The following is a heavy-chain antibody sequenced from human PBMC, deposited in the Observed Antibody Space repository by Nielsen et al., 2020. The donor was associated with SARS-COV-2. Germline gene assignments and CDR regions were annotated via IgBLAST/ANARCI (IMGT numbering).Heavy chain of an antibody. CDR2: IYYSGST. CDR3: ARTVRNNWFDP. Sequence: SETLSLTCTVSGGSISSYTYYWGWIRQPPGKGLEWIGSIYYSGSTYYNPSLKSRVTISVDTSKNQFSLKLSSVTAADTAVYYCARTVRNNWFDPWGQGTLVTVSS. J-gene: IGHJ5*02. V-gene: IGHV4-39*01. CDR1: GGSISSYTYY. D-gene: IGHD6-6*01.